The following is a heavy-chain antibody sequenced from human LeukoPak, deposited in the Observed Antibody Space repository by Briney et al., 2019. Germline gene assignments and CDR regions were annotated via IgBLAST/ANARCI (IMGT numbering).Heavy chain of an antibody. Sequence: PGRSLRLSCAASGFTFDDYAMHWVRQAPGKGLEWVSGISWNSGSIGYADSVKGRFTISRDNAKNSLYLQMNSLRAEDTAFYYCAKGNYGYYYYGMDVWGQGTTVTVSS. J-gene: IGHJ6*02. CDR2: ISWNSGSI. D-gene: IGHD1-7*01. V-gene: IGHV3-9*01. CDR3: AKGNYGYYYYGMDV. CDR1: GFTFDDYA.